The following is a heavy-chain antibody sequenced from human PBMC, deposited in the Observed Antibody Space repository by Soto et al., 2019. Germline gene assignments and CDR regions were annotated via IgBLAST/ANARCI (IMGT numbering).Heavy chain of an antibody. CDR1: GGSLSSSAYS. J-gene: IGHJ3*02. CDR2: IYQSGST. V-gene: IGHV4-30-2*01. CDR3: ARELLFYDSDGFSWDDAFDI. Sequence: SETLSLTCAVSGGSLSSSAYSWSWIRQPPGKGLEWIGFIYQSGSTYYNPSLKSRVTMSLDRPKNQFSLKLSSVTAADTAVYYCARELLFYDSDGFSWDDAFDIWGQGTMVTVSS. D-gene: IGHD3-22*01.